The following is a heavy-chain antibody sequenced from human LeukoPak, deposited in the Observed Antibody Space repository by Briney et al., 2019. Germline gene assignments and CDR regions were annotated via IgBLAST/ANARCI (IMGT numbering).Heavy chain of an antibody. Sequence: GSLRLSCAASGFTFSSYAMSWIRQPPGKGLEWIGYIYYSGSTNYNPSLKSRVTISVDTSKNQFSLKLSAVTAADTAVYYCAGGYSYDAFDIWGQGTMVTVSS. V-gene: IGHV4-59*01. D-gene: IGHD5-18*01. CDR2: IYYSGST. J-gene: IGHJ3*02. CDR1: GFTFSSYA. CDR3: AGGYSYDAFDI.